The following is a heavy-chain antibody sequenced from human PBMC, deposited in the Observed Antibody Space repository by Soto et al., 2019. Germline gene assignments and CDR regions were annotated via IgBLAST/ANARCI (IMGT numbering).Heavy chain of an antibody. CDR3: VRDHSGLKDFDY. J-gene: IGHJ4*02. V-gene: IGHV3-48*03. Sequence: GGSLRLSCAASGFALSSFDMDWVRQAPGKGLEWVSYINMDGGSTYYAESVKGRFTISRDNGRNSLSLQMDSLRVEDTAVYYCVRDHSGLKDFDYWGQGTLVTVSS. CDR1: GFALSSFD. D-gene: IGHD1-1*01. CDR2: INMDGGST.